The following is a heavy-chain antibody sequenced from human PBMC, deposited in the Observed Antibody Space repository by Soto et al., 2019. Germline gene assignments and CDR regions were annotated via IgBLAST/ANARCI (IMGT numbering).Heavy chain of an antibody. CDR3: AARYNWNEGRHFDY. CDR1: GFTFSSYS. J-gene: IGHJ4*02. Sequence: EVQLVESGGGLVQPGGSLRLSCAASGFTFSSYSMNWVRQAPGKGLEWVSYISSISSTIYYADSVKGRFTISRDNAKNALYLQMNNLRDEDTAVYYCAARYNWNEGRHFDYWGQGTLVTVSS. V-gene: IGHV3-48*02. CDR2: ISSISSTI. D-gene: IGHD1-1*01.